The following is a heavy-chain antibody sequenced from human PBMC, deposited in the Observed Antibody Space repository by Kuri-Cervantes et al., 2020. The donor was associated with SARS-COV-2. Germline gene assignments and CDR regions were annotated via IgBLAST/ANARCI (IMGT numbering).Heavy chain of an antibody. V-gene: IGHV3-66*02. CDR2: IYSGGST. CDR3: ATESSSWYGGSFDY. J-gene: IGHJ4*02. D-gene: IGHD6-13*01. CDR1: GFTVSSNY. Sequence: GGSLRLSCAASGFTVSSNYMSWVRQAPGKGLEWVSVIYSGGSTYYADSVKGRFTICRDNSKNTLYLQMNSLRAEDTAVYYCATESSSWYGGSFDYWGQGTLVTVSS.